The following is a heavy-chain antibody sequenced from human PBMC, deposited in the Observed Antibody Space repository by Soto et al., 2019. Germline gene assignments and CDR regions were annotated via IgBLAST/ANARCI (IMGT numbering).Heavy chain of an antibody. CDR2: MHHSGTT. D-gene: IGHD3-16*01. CDR3: ASNPGRGAYEDS. Sequence: QVQLQESGPGLVKPSGTLALTCAVSGDSISNDNWWTWVRQSPGKGLEWIGEMHHSGTTYYNPSLKSRATISVDKSKNQFSLKLTSATAADTAIYFCASNPGRGAYEDSWGQGTLVTVSS. J-gene: IGHJ5*01. CDR1: GDSISNDNW. V-gene: IGHV4-4*02.